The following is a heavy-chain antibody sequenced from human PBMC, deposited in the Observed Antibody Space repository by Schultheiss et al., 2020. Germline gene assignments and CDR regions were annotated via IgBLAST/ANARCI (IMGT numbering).Heavy chain of an antibody. CDR1: GYTFTSYG. Sequence: GESLKISCKASGYTFTSYGISWVRQAPGQGLEWMGWISAYNGNTNYAQKLQGRVTKTTDTSTSTAYMELSSLRSEDTAVYYCARWSYGDRSFDYWGQGTLVTVSS. J-gene: IGHJ4*02. V-gene: IGHV1-18*01. CDR2: ISAYNGNT. CDR3: ARWSYGDRSFDY. D-gene: IGHD4-17*01.